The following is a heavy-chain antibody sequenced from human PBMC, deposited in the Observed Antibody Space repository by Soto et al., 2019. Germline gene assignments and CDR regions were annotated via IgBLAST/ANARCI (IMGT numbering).Heavy chain of an antibody. J-gene: IGHJ6*02. CDR2: ISSRSDI. CDR1: GFTFSTYS. Sequence: KPGGSLRLSCVGSGFTFSTYSINWVRQAPGKGLERVSSISSRSDIYYADSVKGRFTISRDNAKNSVSLQMNSLRAEDTAVYYCAREYTAWPLAYGLDVWGQGTTVTVSS. CDR3: AREYTAWPLAYGLDV. V-gene: IGHV3-21*01. D-gene: IGHD2-2*02.